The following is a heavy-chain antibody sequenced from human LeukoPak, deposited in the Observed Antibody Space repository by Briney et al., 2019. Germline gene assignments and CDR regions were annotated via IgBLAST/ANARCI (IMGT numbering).Heavy chain of an antibody. CDR3: AKDLYPYYDYVWGSYRYNFFDY. J-gene: IGHJ4*02. D-gene: IGHD3-16*02. Sequence: GGSLRLSCAASGFNVSSYAMSWVRQAPGKGLEWVSTISGSGGSTYCADSVKGRFTISRDNSRNTLYLQMNSLRAEDTAVYYCAKDLYPYYDYVWGSYRYNFFDYWGQGTLVTVSS. V-gene: IGHV3-23*01. CDR1: GFNVSSYA. CDR2: ISGSGGST.